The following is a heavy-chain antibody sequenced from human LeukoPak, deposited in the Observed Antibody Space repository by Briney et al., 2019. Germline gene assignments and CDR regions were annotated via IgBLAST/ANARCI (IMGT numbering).Heavy chain of an antibody. CDR1: GFIFNTYV. CDR2: IRYDGSNK. Sequence: PGGSLRLSCAASGFIFNTYVMHWVRQAPGKGLEWVAFIRYDGSNKYYADSVKGRFTISRDNSKNTLYLQMNSLRAEDTAVYYCAKTKVWFQYFDYWGQGTLVTVSS. CDR3: AKTKVWFQYFDY. D-gene: IGHD3-10*01. J-gene: IGHJ4*02. V-gene: IGHV3-30*02.